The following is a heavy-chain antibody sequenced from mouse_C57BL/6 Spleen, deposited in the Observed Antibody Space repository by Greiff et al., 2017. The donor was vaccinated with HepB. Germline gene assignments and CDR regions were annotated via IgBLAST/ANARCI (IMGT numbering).Heavy chain of an antibody. Sequence: VKLQQSGAELVRPGASVTLSCKASGYTFTDYEMHWVKQTPVHGLEWIGAIDPETGGTAYNQKFKGKAILTADKSSSTAYMELRSLTSEDSAVYYCTREGGSGTFLFAYWGQGTLVTVSA. D-gene: IGHD4-1*01. J-gene: IGHJ3*01. V-gene: IGHV1-15*01. CDR3: TREGGSGTFLFAY. CDR1: GYTFTDYE. CDR2: IDPETGGT.